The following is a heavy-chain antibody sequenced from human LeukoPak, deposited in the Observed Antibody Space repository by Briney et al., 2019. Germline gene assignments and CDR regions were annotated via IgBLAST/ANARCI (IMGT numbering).Heavy chain of an antibody. CDR3: ARDDSSGSYYFDY. V-gene: IGHV3-48*03. J-gene: IGHJ4*02. Sequence: GGSLRLSCAASGFTFSSYEMNWVRQAPGKGLECVSYISSSGNTIYYADSVKGRFTISKDNAKNSLYLQMNSLRAGDTAVYYCARDDSSGSYYFDYWGQGTLVTVSS. CDR1: GFTFSSYE. D-gene: IGHD3-22*01. CDR2: ISSSGNTI.